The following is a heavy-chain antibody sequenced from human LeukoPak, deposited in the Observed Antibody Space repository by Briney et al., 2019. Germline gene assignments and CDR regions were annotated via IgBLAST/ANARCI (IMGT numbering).Heavy chain of an antibody. D-gene: IGHD2-2*01. CDR3: ARRLTQYDCFDP. J-gene: IGHJ5*02. V-gene: IGHV6-1*01. CDR2: TYYRSTWYN. CDR1: GDRVSSNSVT. Sequence: SQTLSLTCAISGDRVSSNSVTWNWIRQSPSRGLEWLGRTYYRSTWYNDYAVSVRGRITVNSDTSKNQFSLHLNSVTPEDTAVYYCARRLTQYDCFDPWGQGILVTVSS.